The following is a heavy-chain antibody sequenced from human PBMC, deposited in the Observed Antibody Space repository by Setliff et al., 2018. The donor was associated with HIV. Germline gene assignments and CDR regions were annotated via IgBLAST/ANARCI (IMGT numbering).Heavy chain of an antibody. CDR1: GGSISSYY. D-gene: IGHD2-15*01. CDR3: ARNPCSGGSCPDAFDI. V-gene: IGHV4-59*01. CDR2: IYYSGST. Sequence: SETLSLTCTVSGGSISSYYWSWIRQPPGKGLEWIGYIYYSGSTNYNPSLKSRVTISVDTSKDQFSLKLSSVTAADTAAYYCARNPCSGGSCPDAFDIWGQGTLVTVSS. J-gene: IGHJ4*02.